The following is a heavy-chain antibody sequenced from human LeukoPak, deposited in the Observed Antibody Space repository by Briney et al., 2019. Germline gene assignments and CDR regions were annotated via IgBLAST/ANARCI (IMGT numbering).Heavy chain of an antibody. Sequence: GGSLRLSCAASGSTFRSYAMSWVRQAPGKGLERVSVITGSGDTTFYADSVKGRFTISRDNSDNTLYLQMNSLRAEDTALYYCAKDYSNIPAPANPLFDYWGQGTLVTVSS. D-gene: IGHD6-13*01. V-gene: IGHV3-23*01. CDR1: GSTFRSYA. CDR3: AKDYSNIPAPANPLFDY. CDR2: ITGSGDTT. J-gene: IGHJ4*02.